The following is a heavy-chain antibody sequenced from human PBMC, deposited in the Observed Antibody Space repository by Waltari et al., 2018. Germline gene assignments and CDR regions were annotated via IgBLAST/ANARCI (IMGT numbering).Heavy chain of an antibody. V-gene: IGHV3-48*01. D-gene: IGHD3-22*01. J-gene: IGHJ3*02. CDR3: ARGRNNGRSGYDI. CDR1: GFTFSSYS. Sequence: EVQLVDSGGGLVQPGGSLRLSCAASGFTFSSYSMNWVRQAPGKGLEWVSYISISSINIYYVDSVKGRFTISRDNADNSLYLQMNSLRAEDTAVYYCARGRNNGRSGYDIWGQGTMVTVSS. CDR2: ISISSINI.